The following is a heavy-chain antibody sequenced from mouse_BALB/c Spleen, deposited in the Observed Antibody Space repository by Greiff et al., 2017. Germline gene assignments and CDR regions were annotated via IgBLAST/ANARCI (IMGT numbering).Heavy chain of an antibody. CDR3: ARDDYDEGFAY. J-gene: IGHJ3*01. Sequence: VQLQQSGPELVKPGASVKISCKTSGYTFTEYTMHWVKQRPGQGLEWIGEINPSNGRTNYNEKFKSKATLTVDKSSSTAYMQLSSLTSEDSAVYYCARDDYDEGFAYWGQGTLVTVSA. D-gene: IGHD2-4*01. CDR2: INPSNGRT. CDR1: GYTFTEYT. V-gene: IGHV1S81*02.